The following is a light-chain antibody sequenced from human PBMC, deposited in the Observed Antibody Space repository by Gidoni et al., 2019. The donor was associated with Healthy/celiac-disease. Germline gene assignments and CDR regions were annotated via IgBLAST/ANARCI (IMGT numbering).Light chain of an antibody. V-gene: IGKV3-11*01. Sequence: PATLSLSPCERATLSCRASQGVSSYLAWYQQKPGQAPRLLIYDASNRATGIPARFSGSGSGTDFTLTISSLEPEDFAVYYCQQRSNWPLTFGQGTKVEIK. J-gene: IGKJ1*01. CDR3: QQRSNWPLT. CDR1: QGVSSY. CDR2: DAS.